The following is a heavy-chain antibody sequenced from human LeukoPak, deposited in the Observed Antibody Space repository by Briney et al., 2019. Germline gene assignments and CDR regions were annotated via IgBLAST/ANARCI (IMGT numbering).Heavy chain of an antibody. CDR1: GGSISSGGYY. Sequence: SETLSLTCTVSGGSISSGGYYWSWIRQPPGKGLEWIGYIYYSGSTNYNPSLKSRVTISVDTSKNQFSLKLSSVTAADTAVYYCAGTISYYYDSSGYPEYFQHWGQGTLVTVSS. J-gene: IGHJ1*01. V-gene: IGHV4-61*08. D-gene: IGHD3-22*01. CDR2: IYYSGST. CDR3: AGTISYYYDSSGYPEYFQH.